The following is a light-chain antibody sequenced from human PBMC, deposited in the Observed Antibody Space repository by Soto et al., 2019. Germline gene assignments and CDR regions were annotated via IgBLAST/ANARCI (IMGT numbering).Light chain of an antibody. V-gene: IGKV3-20*01. CDR2: GAS. J-gene: IGKJ1*01. Sequence: IVLTQSPGTLSLSPGERATLSCRASQSVSSSYLAWYQQKPGQAPRLLIYGASSRATGIPDRFSGSGSGTDFTLTISRLEPEDFAVYYCQQYGSSPKTFGQGGKV. CDR3: QQYGSSPKT. CDR1: QSVSSSY.